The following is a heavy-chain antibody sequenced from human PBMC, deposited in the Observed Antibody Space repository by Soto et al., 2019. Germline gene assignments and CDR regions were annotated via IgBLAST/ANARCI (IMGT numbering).Heavy chain of an antibody. V-gene: IGHV3-23*01. CDR3: AKDRAIRPGTDFDY. Sequence: GGSLRLSCAASGFTFSNCAMSWVRQAPGKGLEWVSAISGSGGSTYYADSVKGRFSISRDNSKNTLYLRMNSLRAEDTAVFYCAKDRAIRPGTDFDYWGQGTLVTVSS. CDR2: ISGSGGST. CDR1: GFTFSNCA. D-gene: IGHD1-7*01. J-gene: IGHJ4*02.